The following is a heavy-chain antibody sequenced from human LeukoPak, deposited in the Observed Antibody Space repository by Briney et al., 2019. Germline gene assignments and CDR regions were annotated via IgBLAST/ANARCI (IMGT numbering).Heavy chain of an antibody. V-gene: IGHV1-2*02. D-gene: IGHD2-2*01. J-gene: IGHJ5*02. CDR2: INPNSGGT. Sequence: ASVKVSCKASGYTFTGYYMHWVRQAPGQGLEWMGWINPNSGGTNYAQKFQGRVTMTRDTSISTAYMELSRLRSDDTAVYYCARDTYIVIVPAAMLSTAFDPWGQGTLVTVSS. CDR3: ARDTYIVIVPAAMLSTAFDP. CDR1: GYTFTGYY.